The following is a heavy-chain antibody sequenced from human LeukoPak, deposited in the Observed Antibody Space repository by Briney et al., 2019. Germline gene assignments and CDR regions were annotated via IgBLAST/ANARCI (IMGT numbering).Heavy chain of an antibody. Sequence: GGSLRLSCATSRFTFSKYWMHWVRQAPGKGLLWVAGINSDGSSTVYADSVKGRFIITRDNAKNSLFLQLNSLRAEDTGVYYCARDQGSYTDYEVDYWGQGTLVTVSS. CDR2: INSDGSST. V-gene: IGHV3-74*01. CDR3: ARDQGSYTDYEVDY. D-gene: IGHD5-12*01. J-gene: IGHJ4*02. CDR1: RFTFSKYW.